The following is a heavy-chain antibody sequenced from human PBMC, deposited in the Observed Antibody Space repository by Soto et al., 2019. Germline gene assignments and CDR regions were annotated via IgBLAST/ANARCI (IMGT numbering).Heavy chain of an antibody. CDR1: GFTFSSYA. Sequence: PGGSLRLSCAASGFTFSSYAMSWVRPAPGKGLEWVSVIYSGGSTYYADSVKGRFTISRDNSKNTLYLQMNSLRAEDTAVYYCARDFDFWSGYSLRGYYGMDVWGQGATVTVSS. V-gene: IGHV3-66*01. CDR3: ARDFDFWSGYSLRGYYGMDV. CDR2: IYSGGST. J-gene: IGHJ6*02. D-gene: IGHD3-3*01.